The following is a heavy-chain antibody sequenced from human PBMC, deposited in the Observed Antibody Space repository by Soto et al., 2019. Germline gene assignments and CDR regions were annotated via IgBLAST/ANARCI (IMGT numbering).Heavy chain of an antibody. Sequence: SLRLSGAVSGLTFTSYGMRRVRYAPGQGLEWVSSISHSGNTYYADSVKGRLTISRDNSKNTLYLQMDSLRAEDTATYYCEKLLQKSHYNVMDVWGRGTTVTDSS. CDR2: ISHSGNT. V-gene: IGHV3-23*01. CDR3: EKLLQKSHYNVMDV. J-gene: IGHJ6*02. CDR1: GLTFTSYG.